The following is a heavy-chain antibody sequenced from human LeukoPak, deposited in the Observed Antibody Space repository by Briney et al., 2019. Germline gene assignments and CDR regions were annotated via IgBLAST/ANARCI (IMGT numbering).Heavy chain of an antibody. J-gene: IGHJ4*02. CDR1: GFTFSSYA. D-gene: IGHD3-22*01. CDR2: ISSSSSYI. Sequence: PGGSLRLSCAASGFTFSSYAMNWVRQAPGKGLEWVSSISSSSSYIYYADSVKGRFTISRDNAKNSLYLQMNSLRAEDTAVYYCASDSSGYYYNDYWGQGTLVTVSS. CDR3: ASDSSGYYYNDY. V-gene: IGHV3-21*01.